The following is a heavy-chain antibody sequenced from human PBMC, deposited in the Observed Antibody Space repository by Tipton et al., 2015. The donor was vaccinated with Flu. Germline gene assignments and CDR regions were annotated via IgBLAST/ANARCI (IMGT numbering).Heavy chain of an antibody. CDR3: ARDHPPSITVLGEITDYFGMAV. D-gene: IGHD3-3*01. CDR1: GDSIRSDYF. Sequence: LSLTCSVSGDSIRSDYFWGWIRQPPGKGLEWVSHISSSGSVINYADSVKGRFTISRDNAKNSLFLQMNSLRAEDTAVYYCARDHPPSITVLGEITDYFGMAVWGQGTTVTVSS. CDR2: ISSSGSVI. J-gene: IGHJ6*02. V-gene: IGHV3-11*01.